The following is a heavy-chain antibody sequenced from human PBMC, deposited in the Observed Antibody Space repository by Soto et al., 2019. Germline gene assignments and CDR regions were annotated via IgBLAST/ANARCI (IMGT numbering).Heavy chain of an antibody. Sequence: ESGGGVVQPGRSLRLSCAASGFTFSSYGMHWVRQAPGKGLEWVAVIWYDGSNKYYADSVKGRFTISRDNSKNTLYLQMNSLRAEDTAVYYCARDRGSIAAAAALGYWGQGTLVTVSS. CDR3: ARDRGSIAAAAALGY. CDR1: GFTFSSYG. J-gene: IGHJ4*02. CDR2: IWYDGSNK. V-gene: IGHV3-33*01. D-gene: IGHD6-13*01.